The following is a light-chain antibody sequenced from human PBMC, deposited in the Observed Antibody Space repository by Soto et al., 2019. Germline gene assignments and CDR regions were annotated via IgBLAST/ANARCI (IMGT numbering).Light chain of an antibody. CDR3: MQSTQLPLT. Sequence: DVVMTQTPLSLSVTPGQQASISCKSSQSLLHITGETFLFWYLQKPGQSPQLLIYEVSTRVSGVPDRFSGSGSGTDFTLEISRVETDDVGIYYCMQSTQLPLTFGQGTRLEIK. V-gene: IGKV2D-29*02. CDR2: EVS. CDR1: QSLLHITGETF. J-gene: IGKJ5*01.